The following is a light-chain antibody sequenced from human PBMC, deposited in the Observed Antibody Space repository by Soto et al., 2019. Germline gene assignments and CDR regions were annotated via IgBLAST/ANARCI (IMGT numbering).Light chain of an antibody. J-gene: IGLJ3*02. CDR3: SSYTTSNTVV. Sequence: QSALTQPASVSGSPGQSISISCTGTSSDVGAYNYVSWYQQHPGKAPKFLIYDVSNRPSGVSNRFSGSKSGNTASLTISGLQAEDEADYYCSSYTTSNTVVFGGGTKLT. V-gene: IGLV2-14*03. CDR2: DVS. CDR1: SSDVGAYNY.